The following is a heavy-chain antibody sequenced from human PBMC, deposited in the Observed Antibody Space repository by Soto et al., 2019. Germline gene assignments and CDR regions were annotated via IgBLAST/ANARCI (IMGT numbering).Heavy chain of an antibody. CDR2: INNDGSST. J-gene: IGHJ4*02. CDR1: GFTFSSYW. V-gene: IGHV3-74*01. CDR3: VRDRRGSPYDY. Sequence: GGSLRLSCAASGFTFSSYWMHWVRQAPGKGLVWVSRINNDGSSTTYADSVKGRFTISRDNAKNTLYLQMNSLRAEDTAVYYCVRDRRGSPYDYWGQGTLVTVSS. D-gene: IGHD1-26*01.